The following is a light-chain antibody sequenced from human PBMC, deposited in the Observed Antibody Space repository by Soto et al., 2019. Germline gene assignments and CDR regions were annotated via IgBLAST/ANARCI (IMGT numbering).Light chain of an antibody. CDR2: GAS. J-gene: IGKJ1*01. Sequence: EIVMTQSPATLSVSPGERATLSCRASQTVSSNLAWYQQRPGQAPRLLIYGASPRATDIPARLSGSGSETEFTLTISSLQSEDFAVYYCQHYSNWQTWTFGQGTRVDMK. CDR1: QTVSSN. V-gene: IGKV3-15*01. CDR3: QHYSNWQTWT.